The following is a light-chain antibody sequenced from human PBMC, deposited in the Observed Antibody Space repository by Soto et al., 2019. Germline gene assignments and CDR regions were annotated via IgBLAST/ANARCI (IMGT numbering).Light chain of an antibody. CDR1: QSVSSY. V-gene: IGKV3-11*01. CDR2: EAS. Sequence: EIVLTQSPATLSLSPGERAILSCRDRQSVSSYLAWYQRKPGQAPRLLIYEASNRATGIPARFSGSGSGTDVTVTISSLEPEDFAVDCCQQRSNWPGFGQGTKLEIK. J-gene: IGKJ2*03. CDR3: QQRSNWPG.